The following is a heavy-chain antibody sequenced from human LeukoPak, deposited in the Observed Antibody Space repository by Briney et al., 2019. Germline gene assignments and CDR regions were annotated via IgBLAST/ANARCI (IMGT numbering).Heavy chain of an antibody. J-gene: IGHJ4*02. Sequence: SGGSLRLSCAASGFTFSSYGMHWVRQAPGKGLEWVAFIRSDGTTKYYADSVKGRFTISRDNSKNTLYLQLNSLRAEDTAVYYCAKGTPPLDYFDSWGQGTLVTVSS. CDR1: GFTFSSYG. CDR2: IRSDGTTK. CDR3: AKGTPPLDYFDS. V-gene: IGHV3-30*02.